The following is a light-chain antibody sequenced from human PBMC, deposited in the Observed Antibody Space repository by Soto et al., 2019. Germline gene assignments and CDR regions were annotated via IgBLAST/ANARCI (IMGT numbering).Light chain of an antibody. CDR1: QSISGW. V-gene: IGKV1-5*03. CDR3: DQYYTYPQT. J-gene: IGKJ1*01. Sequence: DIQMTQSPSTLSASVGARVTITCRASQSISGWLAWYQQKPGKAPKFLIYEASTLQSGVPSRFSGSGSGTEFTLTISGLQPDDFATYYCDQYYTYPQTFGQGTKVDVK. CDR2: EAS.